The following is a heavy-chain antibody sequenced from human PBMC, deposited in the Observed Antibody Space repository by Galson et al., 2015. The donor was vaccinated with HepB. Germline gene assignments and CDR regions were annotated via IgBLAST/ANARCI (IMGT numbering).Heavy chain of an antibody. CDR2: IDPDDGNT. J-gene: IGHJ5*02. D-gene: IGHD2-21*01. V-gene: IGHV1-69-2*01. CDR1: GYIFTDYY. CDR3: AQGGRIVGKGSHL. Sequence: VKVSCKVSGYIFTDYYIHWVQQAPGKGLEWMGLIDPDDGNTKYAEKFQDRVTITADTSTDTSFLELSSLISDTAFYFCAQGGRIVGKGSHLWGQGTLVTVSS.